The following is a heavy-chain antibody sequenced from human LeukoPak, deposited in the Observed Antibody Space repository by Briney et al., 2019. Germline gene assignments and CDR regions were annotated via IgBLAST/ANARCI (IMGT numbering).Heavy chain of an antibody. CDR2: LNPNTLVT. J-gene: IGHJ6*02. CDR3: ARKDGGRDGMDV. Sequence: ASVKVSCRASGYTFTYYYMHWVRQAPGQGLEWMGWLNPNTLVTKYAQHFQGRVSMTWDTSISTGYMDLHSLTSDDTAVYYCARKDGGRDGMDVWGQGTTVTVSS. D-gene: IGHD4-23*01. V-gene: IGHV1-2*02. CDR1: GYTFTYYY.